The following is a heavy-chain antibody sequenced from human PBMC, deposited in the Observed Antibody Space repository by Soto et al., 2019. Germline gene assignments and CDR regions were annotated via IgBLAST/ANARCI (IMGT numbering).Heavy chain of an antibody. CDR1: GYSFTAYW. D-gene: IGHD2-2*01. Sequence: GESLKISCQASGYSFTAYWITWVRQMPGKGLEWMATIDPSDSYVDYSPSFRGHVTFSVDRSITTVYLQWNSLKASDSAMYFCTRRASSSFYHFDFWGQGALVTVSA. CDR2: IDPSDSYV. J-gene: IGHJ4*02. CDR3: TRRASSSFYHFDF. V-gene: IGHV5-10-1*01.